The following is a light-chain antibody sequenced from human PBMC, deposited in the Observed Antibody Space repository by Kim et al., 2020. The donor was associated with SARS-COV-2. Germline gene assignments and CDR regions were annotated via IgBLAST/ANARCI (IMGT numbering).Light chain of an antibody. CDR3: SSYTYTTTWV. CDR2: DVS. J-gene: IGLJ3*02. V-gene: IGLV2-14*01. CDR1: DSDVSAYNR. Sequence: QSALTQPASVSGSPGQSITISCTGTDSDVSAYNRVSWYQQPPGTAPKLLIYDVSQRPSGVSNRFSGSKSGNTASLTISGLQAEDEADYYCSSYTYTTTWVFGGGTQLTVL.